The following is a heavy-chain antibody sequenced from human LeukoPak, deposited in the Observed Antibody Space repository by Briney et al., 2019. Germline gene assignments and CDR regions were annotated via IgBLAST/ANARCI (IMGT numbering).Heavy chain of an antibody. CDR1: GFTFSSYS. D-gene: IGHD2-2*01. J-gene: IGHJ3*02. CDR2: ISSSSSYI. V-gene: IGHV3-21*04. CDR3: ARVSIGYCSSTSCSGAFDI. Sequence: PGGSLRLSCAASGFTFSSYSMNWVRQAPGKGLEWVSSISSSSSYIYYADSVKGRFTISRDNSKNTLYLQMNSLRAEDTAVYYCARVSIGYCSSTSCSGAFDIWGQGTMVTVSS.